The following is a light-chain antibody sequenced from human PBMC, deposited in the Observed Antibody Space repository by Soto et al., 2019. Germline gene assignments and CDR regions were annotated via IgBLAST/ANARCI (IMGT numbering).Light chain of an antibody. CDR2: GAS. V-gene: IGKV3-15*01. CDR3: QQYNNWPLT. Sequence: EIVMTQSPATLSVSPGERVTLSCRASQSVTSNLAWYQQKPGQSPRLLIYGASTRATGIPARFSGSGSGTEFTLTISSLQSGDFALYYCQQYNNWPLTFGGGTKVEIK. CDR1: QSVTSN. J-gene: IGKJ4*01.